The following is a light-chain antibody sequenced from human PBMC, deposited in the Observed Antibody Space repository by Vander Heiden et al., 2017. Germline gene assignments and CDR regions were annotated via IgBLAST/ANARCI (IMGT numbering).Light chain of an antibody. CDR1: SSDVGGYND. CDR3: SSYTRSSTLVV. CDR2: DVS. Sequence: QSDLTQPASVSGSPGQSITISCTGTSSDVGGYNDVSWYQQHPGKAPKLMIYDVSNRPSGVSNRFSGSKSGNTASLTISGLQAEDEADYYCSSYTRSSTLVVFGGGTKLTVL. J-gene: IGLJ2*01. V-gene: IGLV2-14*03.